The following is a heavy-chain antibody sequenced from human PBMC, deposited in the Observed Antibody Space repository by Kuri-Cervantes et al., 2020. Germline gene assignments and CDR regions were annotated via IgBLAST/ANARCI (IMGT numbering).Heavy chain of an antibody. J-gene: IGHJ4*02. CDR1: GFTFSSYA. Sequence: LSLTCAASGFTFSSYAMHWVRQAPGKGLEWVAVISYDGSNKYYADSVKGRFTISRDNSKNTLYLQMNCLRAEDTAVYYCARTMAGMGRNYFDYWGQGTLVTVSS. D-gene: IGHD6-19*01. CDR2: ISYDGSNK. CDR3: ARTMAGMGRNYFDY. V-gene: IGHV3-30-3*01.